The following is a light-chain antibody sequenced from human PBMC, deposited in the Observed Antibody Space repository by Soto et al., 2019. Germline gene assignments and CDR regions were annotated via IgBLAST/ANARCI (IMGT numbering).Light chain of an antibody. V-gene: IGKV3-15*01. CDR1: QSISSN. CDR2: GAS. Sequence: EIVMTQSPATLSMSPGERATLSCRASQSISSNLAWYQQKPGQAPRLLIYGASNRATGIPARFSGGGSETEFTLTISSLQSEDFAVYYCQQYDKWPPTYTFGQGTKLEIK. CDR3: QQYDKWPPTYT. J-gene: IGKJ2*01.